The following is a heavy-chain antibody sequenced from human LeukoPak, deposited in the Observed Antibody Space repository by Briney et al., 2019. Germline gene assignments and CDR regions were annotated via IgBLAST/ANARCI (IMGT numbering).Heavy chain of an antibody. V-gene: IGHV3-30*01. CDR3: ARETRYCSSTSCYQVIDY. J-gene: IGHJ4*02. CDR2: ISYDGSNK. D-gene: IGHD2-2*01. Sequence: GGSLRLSCAASGFTFSSYAMHWVRQAPGKGLEWVAVISYDGSNKYYADSVKGRFTISRDNSKNTLYLQMNSLRAEDTAVYYCARETRYCSSTSCYQVIDYWGQGTLVTVSS. CDR1: GFTFSSYA.